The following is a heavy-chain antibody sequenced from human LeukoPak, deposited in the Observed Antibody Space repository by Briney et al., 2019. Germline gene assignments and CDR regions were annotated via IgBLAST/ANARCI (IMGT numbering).Heavy chain of an antibody. CDR3: ASEGSGSYYTYYYYYMDV. D-gene: IGHD3-10*01. V-gene: IGHV3-48*03. CDR1: GFTFSSYE. Sequence: PGGSLRLSCAASGFTFSSYEMNWVRQAPGKGLEWVSYISSSGSTIYYADSVKGRFTISRDNAKNSLYLQMNSLRAEDTAVYYCASEGSGSYYTYYYYYMDVWGKGTTVTVSS. J-gene: IGHJ6*03. CDR2: ISSSGSTI.